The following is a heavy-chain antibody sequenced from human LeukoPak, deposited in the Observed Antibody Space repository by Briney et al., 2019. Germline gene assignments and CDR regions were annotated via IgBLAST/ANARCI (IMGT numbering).Heavy chain of an antibody. CDR3: AKDGLQPWSSYFDY. J-gene: IGHJ4*02. Sequence: GGSLRLSCAASGFTFSSYWMSWVRQAPGKGLEWVANKKQDGSEKYYVDSVKGRFTISRDNAKNTLYLQMNSLRAEGTAVYYCAKDGLQPWSSYFDYWGQGTLVTVSS. D-gene: IGHD4-11*01. V-gene: IGHV3-7*03. CDR1: GFTFSSYW. CDR2: KKQDGSEK.